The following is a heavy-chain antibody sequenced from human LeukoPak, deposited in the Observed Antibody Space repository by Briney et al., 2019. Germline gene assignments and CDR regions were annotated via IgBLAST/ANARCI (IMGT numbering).Heavy chain of an antibody. CDR3: ARGEEDTMIVRD. J-gene: IGHJ4*02. V-gene: IGHV3-20*04. CDR1: GFTFDDYG. CDR2: INWNGGST. D-gene: IGHD3-22*01. Sequence: GGSLRLSCAASGFTFDDYGMSWVRQAPGEGLEWVSGINWNGGSTGYADSVKGRFTISRDNAKNSLYLQMNSLRAEDTALYYCARGEEDTMIVRDWGQGTLVTVSS.